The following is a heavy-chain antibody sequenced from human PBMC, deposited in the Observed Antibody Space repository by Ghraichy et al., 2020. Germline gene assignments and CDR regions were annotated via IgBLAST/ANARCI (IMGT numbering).Heavy chain of an antibody. Sequence: GGSLRLSCAASGFTFSSYSMNWVRQAPGKGLEWVSSISSSSSYIYYADSVKGRFTISRDNAKNSLYLQMNSLRAEDTAVYYCARDAGHDFWCGYHYGMDVWGQGTTVTVSS. CDR1: GFTFSSYS. J-gene: IGHJ6*02. D-gene: IGHD3-3*01. CDR2: ISSSSSYI. CDR3: ARDAGHDFWCGYHYGMDV. V-gene: IGHV3-21*01.